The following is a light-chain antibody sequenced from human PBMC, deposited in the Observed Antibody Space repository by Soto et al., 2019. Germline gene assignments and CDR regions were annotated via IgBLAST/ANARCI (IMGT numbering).Light chain of an antibody. CDR1: SSNIGSDT. J-gene: IGLJ2*01. CDR2: GNS. CDR3: AAWDDSLNGVV. Sequence: QSVLTQPPSTSGTPGQRVTISCSGSSSNIGSDTVNWYQQLPGTAPKLLIYGNSQRPSGVPDRFSGSKSGTSASLAISGLQSEDEADYYCAAWDDSLNGVVFGGGTKVTVL. V-gene: IGLV1-44*01.